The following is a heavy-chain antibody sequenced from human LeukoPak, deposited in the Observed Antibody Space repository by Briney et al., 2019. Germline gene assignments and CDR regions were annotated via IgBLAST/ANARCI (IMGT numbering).Heavy chain of an antibody. CDR1: GYRFTTDY. V-gene: IGHV5-51*01. J-gene: IGHJ3*02. CDR2: IYPDDSET. D-gene: IGHD3-22*01. Sequence: GESLQISCKASGYRFTTDYIGWVRQMPGKGLEWMGIIYPDDSETKYSPSFQGQVTMSVDKSITTAYLQWSSLKASDTAIYYCARQAYGSHFDAFDIWGQGTMVTVSS. CDR3: ARQAYGSHFDAFDI.